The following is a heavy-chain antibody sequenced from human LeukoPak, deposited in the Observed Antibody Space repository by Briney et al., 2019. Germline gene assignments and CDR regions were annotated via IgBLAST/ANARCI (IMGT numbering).Heavy chain of an antibody. V-gene: IGHV3-74*01. CDR3: ASLSTVTTFIDY. CDR2: INSDGSST. CDR1: GFTFSSYW. J-gene: IGHJ4*02. D-gene: IGHD4-17*01. Sequence: GGSLRLSCAASGFTFSSYWMHWVRQAPGKGLVWVSRINSDGSSTSYADSVKGRFTISRDNAKNTLYLQMNSLRAEDTAVYYCASLSTVTTFIDYWGQGTLVTVSS.